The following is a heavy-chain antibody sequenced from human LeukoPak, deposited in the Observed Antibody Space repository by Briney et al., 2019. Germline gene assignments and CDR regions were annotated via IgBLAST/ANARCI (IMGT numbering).Heavy chain of an antibody. J-gene: IGHJ3*02. CDR1: GFTFSSYS. CDR2: ISSSSSYI. D-gene: IGHD3-16*01. CDR3: AREGGGVDGDAFDI. V-gene: IGHV3-21*01. Sequence: GGSLRLSCAASGFTFSSYSINWVRQAPGKGLEWVSSISSSSSYIYYADSVKGRFTISRDNAKNSLYLQMNSLRAEDTAVYYCAREGGGVDGDAFDIWAKGQWSPSLQ.